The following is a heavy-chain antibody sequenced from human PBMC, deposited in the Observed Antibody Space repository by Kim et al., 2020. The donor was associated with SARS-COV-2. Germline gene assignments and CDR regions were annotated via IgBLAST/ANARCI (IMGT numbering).Heavy chain of an antibody. CDR2: LSYSGST. D-gene: IGHD2-2*01. CDR3: ARGLTSREGLGNWIDP. J-gene: IGHJ5*02. CDR1: GGSLSSTSRY. Sequence: SETLSLTCTVSGGSLSSTSRYWGWLRQPPGKVLEWLGHLSYSGSTYYNSSLKSRATISVDTSKNQFSLRLTSVSAADTAVYYSARGLTSREGLGNWIDP. V-gene: IGHV4-39*01.